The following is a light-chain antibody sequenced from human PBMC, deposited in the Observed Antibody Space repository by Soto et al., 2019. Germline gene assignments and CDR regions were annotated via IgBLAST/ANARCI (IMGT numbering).Light chain of an antibody. J-gene: IGKJ3*01. V-gene: IGKV3-20*01. Sequence: EIVLTQSPGTLSLSPGERATLSCRASQSVASNYLAWYQQRPGQAPRLHMYAASSRAAGVPDRFSGSGSGTDFTLTIRRMEPEDFAVFFCHQYGRSPIFTFGPGTTVDIK. CDR2: AAS. CDR1: QSVASNY. CDR3: HQYGRSPIFT.